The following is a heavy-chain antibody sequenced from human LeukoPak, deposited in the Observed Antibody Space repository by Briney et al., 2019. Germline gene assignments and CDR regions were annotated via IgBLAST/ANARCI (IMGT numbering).Heavy chain of an antibody. CDR1: GGSISSYY. V-gene: IGHV4-59*08. CDR3: ARQSTDYDILTVSYYYYGMDV. J-gene: IGHJ6*02. CDR2: IYYSGST. Sequence: SETLSLTCTVSGGSISSYYWSWIRQPPGKGLEWIGYIYYSGSTNYNPSLKSRVTISVDTSKNQFSLKLSSVTAADTAVYYCARQSTDYDILTVSYYYYGMDVWGQGTLVTVSS. D-gene: IGHD3-9*01.